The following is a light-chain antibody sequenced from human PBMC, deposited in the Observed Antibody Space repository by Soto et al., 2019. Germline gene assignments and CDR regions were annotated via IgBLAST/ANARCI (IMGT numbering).Light chain of an antibody. Sequence: IVLTQSPGTLSLSPGDRATLSCRASQRISSTYLAWYQQKPGRAPRLLIYGASRRATGITDRFSGSGSGTDFTLTIRRLEPEDFAVYYCHQYDIPPQTFGRRTRVEI. J-gene: IGKJ1*01. V-gene: IGKV3-20*01. CDR3: HQYDIPPQT. CDR1: QRISSTY. CDR2: GAS.